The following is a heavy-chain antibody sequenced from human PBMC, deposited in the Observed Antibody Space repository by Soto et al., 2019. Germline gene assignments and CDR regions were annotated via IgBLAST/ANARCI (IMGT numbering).Heavy chain of an antibody. J-gene: IGHJ2*01. CDR2: IKTDASEK. CDR1: GFTLRRYW. V-gene: IGHV3-7*01. D-gene: IGHD3-10*01. CDR3: ARDSGYVSGSSVTHSPHC. Sequence: GGSLRLSCAASGFTLRRYWMSWVRQAPGKGLEWLATIKTDASEKKYVDSVKGRFTVSRDNAKNSLYLQMDSLRAEDTAVYYCARDSGYVSGSSVTHSPHCCGR.